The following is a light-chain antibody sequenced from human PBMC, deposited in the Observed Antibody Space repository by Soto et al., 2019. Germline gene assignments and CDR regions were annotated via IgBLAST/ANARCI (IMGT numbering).Light chain of an antibody. Sequence: AIQMTQSPSSLSASVGDRVTISCRASQGIRNDLAWYQQKPGKAPKLLIFAASNLQSGVPSRFSGSGSGTDFTLTISRLQPEDFATYYCLQRSSYPLTFGGGTKVEIK. CDR3: LQRSSYPLT. CDR1: QGIRND. V-gene: IGKV1-6*01. CDR2: AAS. J-gene: IGKJ4*01.